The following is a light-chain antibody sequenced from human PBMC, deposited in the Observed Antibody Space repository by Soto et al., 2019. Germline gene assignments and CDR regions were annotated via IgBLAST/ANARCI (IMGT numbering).Light chain of an antibody. J-gene: IGKJ4*01. CDR3: QQSYSIPALT. V-gene: IGKV1-39*01. CDR1: QSISSY. CDR2: AAS. Sequence: DIQMTQSPSSLSASVGDRVTITCRASQSISSYLNWYQQKLGKAPKLLIYAASSLQSGVPSRFSGSGSGTDFTLTISSLQPEDFATYYCQQSYSIPALTFGGGTKVEIK.